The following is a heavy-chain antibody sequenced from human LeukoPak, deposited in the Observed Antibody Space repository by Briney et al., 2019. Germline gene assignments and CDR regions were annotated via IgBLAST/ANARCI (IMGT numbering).Heavy chain of an antibody. Sequence: GGSLRLSCAASGFTVSSNYMSWVRQAPGKGLEWVSAISGSGGSTYYADSVKGRFTISRDNSKNTLYLQMNSLRAEDTAVYYCAKAPKYSSGWYGDYWGQGTLVTVSS. D-gene: IGHD6-19*01. CDR2: ISGSGGST. CDR3: AKAPKYSSGWYGDY. J-gene: IGHJ4*02. V-gene: IGHV3-23*01. CDR1: GFTVSSNY.